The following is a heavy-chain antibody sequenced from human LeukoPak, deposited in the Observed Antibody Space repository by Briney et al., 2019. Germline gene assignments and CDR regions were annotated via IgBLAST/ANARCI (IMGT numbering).Heavy chain of an antibody. D-gene: IGHD3-10*01. CDR2: ISSSASTI. V-gene: IGHV3-48*03. Sequence: GGSLRLSCAASGFTFSSYEMNWVRQAPGKGLEWVSYISSSASTIYYADSVKSRFTISRDNAKKSLYLQMNSLRAEDTAVYYCARDAYGRGRAPDYWGQGTMVTVSS. CDR3: ARDAYGRGRAPDY. J-gene: IGHJ4*02. CDR1: GFTFSSYE.